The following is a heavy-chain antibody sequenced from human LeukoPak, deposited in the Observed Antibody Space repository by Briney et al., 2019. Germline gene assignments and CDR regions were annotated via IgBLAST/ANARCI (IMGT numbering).Heavy chain of an antibody. CDR2: VYYTGAI. CDR3: ATIRRYGGNPAYYFDD. V-gene: IGHV4-39*01. D-gene: IGHD5-12*01. CDR1: GDSITNTIYY. Sequence: SETLSLTCSVSGDSITNTIYYWAWVRQPPGKGLEWIGTVYYTGAIFYKPSLKSRVTVSADTSRNQFSLSLRSVTAADAAVYYCATIRRYGGNPAYYFDDWGQGTLVTVSS. J-gene: IGHJ4*02.